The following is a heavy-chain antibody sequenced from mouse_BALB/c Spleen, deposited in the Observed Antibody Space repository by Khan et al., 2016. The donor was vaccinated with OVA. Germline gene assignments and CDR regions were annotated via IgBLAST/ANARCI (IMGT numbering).Heavy chain of an antibody. CDR2: ISSGGSSI. V-gene: IGHV5-6*01. Sequence: EVELVESGGDLVKPGGSLKLSCAASGFTFSSYGMSWVRQTPDKRLEWVASISSGGSSIYYPDSVKGRFTISRDNAKNTLYLQMSSLTSEDTAMYYCAGQEGTTVIATNSDAMDNWGQGTTVTVSS. D-gene: IGHD1-1*01. CDR1: GFTFSSYG. J-gene: IGHJ4*01. CDR3: AGQEGTTVIATNSDAMDN.